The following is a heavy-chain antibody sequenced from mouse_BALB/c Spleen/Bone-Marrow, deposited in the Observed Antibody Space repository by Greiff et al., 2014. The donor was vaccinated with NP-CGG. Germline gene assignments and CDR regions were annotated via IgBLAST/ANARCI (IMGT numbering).Heavy chain of an antibody. V-gene: IGHV1-18*01. CDR3: ARRGWAMDY. D-gene: IGHD2-3*01. CDR2: TNPNNGGT. Sequence: VQLKESGPELVTPGASVKIPCKASGYTFTDYNIDWVKQSHGKSLEWIGDTNPNNGGTIYNQKFEGKATLTVDKSSSTAYMELRSLTSEDTAVYYCARRGWAMDYWGQGTSVTVSS. J-gene: IGHJ4*01. CDR1: GYTFTDYN.